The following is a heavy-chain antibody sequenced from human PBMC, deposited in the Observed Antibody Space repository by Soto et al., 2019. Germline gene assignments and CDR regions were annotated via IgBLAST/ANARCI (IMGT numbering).Heavy chain of an antibody. J-gene: IGHJ6*02. CDR3: ARVSYSSSWYHYYYGMDV. D-gene: IGHD6-13*01. Sequence: SETLSLTCTVSCGSISSGGYYWSWIRQHPGKGLEWIGYIYYSGSTYYNPSLKSRVTISVDTSKNQFSLKLSSVTAADTAVYYCARVSYSSSWYHYYYGMDVWGQGTTVTGSS. V-gene: IGHV4-31*03. CDR1: CGSISSGGYY. CDR2: IYYSGST.